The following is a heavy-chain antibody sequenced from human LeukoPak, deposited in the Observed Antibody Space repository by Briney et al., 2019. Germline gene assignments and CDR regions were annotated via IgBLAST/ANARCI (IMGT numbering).Heavy chain of an antibody. CDR2: IGGSDGST. Sequence: GASLRLSCAASGFTFSNYAMTWVRQAPGKGLEWVSVIGGSDGSTHYADSVKGRFTISRDNSKNTLNLQMNSLRAEDTAVYYCARDANWAVNDYWGQGTLVTVSA. D-gene: IGHD3-16*01. J-gene: IGHJ4*02. V-gene: IGHV3-23*01. CDR3: ARDANWAVNDY. CDR1: GFTFSNYA.